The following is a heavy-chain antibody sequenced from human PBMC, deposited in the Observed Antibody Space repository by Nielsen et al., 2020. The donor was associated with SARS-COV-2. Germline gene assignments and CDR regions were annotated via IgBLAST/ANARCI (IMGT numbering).Heavy chain of an antibody. D-gene: IGHD1-14*01. J-gene: IGHJ6*02. CDR1: GYTFTSYG. Sequence: ASVKASCKASGYTFTSYGISWVRQAPGQGLEWMGWISAYNGNTNYAQKLQGRVTMTTDTSTSTAYMELRSLRSDDTAVYYCARDRKPYGSYGMDVWGQGTTVTVSS. V-gene: IGHV1-18*01. CDR3: ARDRKPYGSYGMDV. CDR2: ISAYNGNT.